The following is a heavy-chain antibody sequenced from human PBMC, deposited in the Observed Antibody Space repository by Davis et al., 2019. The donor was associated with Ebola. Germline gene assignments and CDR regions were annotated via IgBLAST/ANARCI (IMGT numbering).Heavy chain of an antibody. V-gene: IGHV3-23*01. CDR1: GFDVSGNY. Sequence: GESLKISCAASGFDVSGNYMSWVRQAPGKGLEWVSAISGSGGSTYYADSVKGRFTISRDNSKNTLYLQMNSLRAEDTAVYYCAKFFGVAATLGLLDYWGQGTLVTVSS. D-gene: IGHD2-15*01. CDR2: ISGSGGST. J-gene: IGHJ4*02. CDR3: AKFFGVAATLGLLDY.